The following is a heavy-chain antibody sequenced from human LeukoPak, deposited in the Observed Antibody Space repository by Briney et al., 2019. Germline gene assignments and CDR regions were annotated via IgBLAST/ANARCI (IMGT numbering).Heavy chain of an antibody. D-gene: IGHD2-15*01. CDR2: ISGSGGST. V-gene: IGHV3-23*01. Sequence: PGGSLRLSCAASGFTFSSYAMSWVRQAPGKGLEWVSAISGSGGSTYYADSVKGRFTISRDNSKNTLYLQMNSLRAEGTAVYYCAKWVKVVVAANNWFDPWGQGTLVTVSS. J-gene: IGHJ5*02. CDR1: GFTFSSYA. CDR3: AKWVKVVVAANNWFDP.